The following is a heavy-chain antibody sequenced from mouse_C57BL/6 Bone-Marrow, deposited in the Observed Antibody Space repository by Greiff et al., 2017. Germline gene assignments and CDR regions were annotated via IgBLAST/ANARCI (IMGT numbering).Heavy chain of an antibody. CDR3: ARECNRYY. Sequence: VQLKESGPELVKPGASVKLSCKASGYTFTSYDINWVKQRPGQGLEWIGWIYPRDGSTKYNEKFKGKATFTVDTSSSTAYMELHSLTSEDAAVYFCARECNRYYWGQGTTLTVSS. CDR1: GYTFTSYD. V-gene: IGHV1-85*01. J-gene: IGHJ2*01. D-gene: IGHD2-1*01. CDR2: IYPRDGST.